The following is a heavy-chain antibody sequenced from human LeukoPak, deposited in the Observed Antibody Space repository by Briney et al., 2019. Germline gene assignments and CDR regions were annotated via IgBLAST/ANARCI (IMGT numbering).Heavy chain of an antibody. CDR1: GGSFSGYY. CDR2: INHSGSA. Sequence: SETLSLTCAVSGGSFSGYYWNWIRQPPGKGLEWIGEINHSGSANYNPSLKSRVTISLGTSKNQFSLKLSSVTAADTAVYYCARGLRYHTPYRHFDPWGQGTLVIVSS. CDR3: ARGLRYHTPYRHFDP. J-gene: IGHJ5*02. D-gene: IGHD5-18*01. V-gene: IGHV4-34*01.